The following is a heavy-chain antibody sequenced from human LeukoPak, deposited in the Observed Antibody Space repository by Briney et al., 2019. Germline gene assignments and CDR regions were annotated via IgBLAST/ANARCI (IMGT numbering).Heavy chain of an antibody. CDR1: GYTFTSYE. Sequence: ASVKVSCKASGYTFTSYEINWVRQATGQGLEWMGGIIPIFGTANYAQKFQGRVTITADKSTSTAYMELSSLRSEDTAVYYCARKVPNDSSGYYYRGQFDPWGQGTLVTVSS. J-gene: IGHJ5*02. D-gene: IGHD3-22*01. CDR3: ARKVPNDSSGYYYRGQFDP. CDR2: IIPIFGTA. V-gene: IGHV1-69*06.